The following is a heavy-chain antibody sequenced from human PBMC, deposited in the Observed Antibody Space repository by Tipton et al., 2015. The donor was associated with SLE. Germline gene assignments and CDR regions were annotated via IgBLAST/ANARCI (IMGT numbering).Heavy chain of an antibody. V-gene: IGHV4-61*02. J-gene: IGHJ5*02. CDR2: ISSSGRT. Sequence: TLSLTCTVSGGSISSGAYYWNWIRQPAGKGLEWIGRISSSGRTNYNPSLRNRVTISVDTSKNQFSLKLSSVTAADTAVYYRARSLYGDQGWFDPWGQGTLVTVSS. CDR1: GGSISSGAYY. CDR3: ARSLYGDQGWFDP. D-gene: IGHD4-17*01.